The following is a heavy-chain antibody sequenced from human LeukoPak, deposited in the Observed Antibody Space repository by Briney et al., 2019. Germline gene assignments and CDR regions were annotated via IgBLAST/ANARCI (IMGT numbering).Heavy chain of an antibody. CDR3: ATPRGNDYGDYLDY. CDR1: VFTVSSNY. Sequence: PGGSLRLSCAASVFTVSSNYMSWVRQAPGKGLEWVSVIYSGGDTYYADSVKGRFTISRDNSKNTLYLQMNSLRAEDTAVYYCATPRGNDYGDYLDYWGQGTLATVSS. CDR2: IYSGGDT. J-gene: IGHJ4*02. V-gene: IGHV3-66*01. D-gene: IGHD4-17*01.